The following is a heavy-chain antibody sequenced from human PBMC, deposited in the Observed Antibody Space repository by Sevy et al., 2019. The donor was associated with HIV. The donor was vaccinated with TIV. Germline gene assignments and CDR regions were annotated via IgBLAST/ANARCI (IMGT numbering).Heavy chain of an antibody. CDR1: GYTLTELS. CDR2: FDPEDGET. CDR3: ATSVGRITIFGVVIMGFDAFDI. V-gene: IGHV1-24*01. J-gene: IGHJ3*02. D-gene: IGHD3-3*01. Sequence: ASVKVSCKVSGYTLTELSMHWVRQAPGKGLEWMGGFDPEDGETIYAQKFQGRVTMTEDTSTDTAYMELSSLGSEDTAVYYCATSVGRITIFGVVIMGFDAFDIWGQGTMVTVSS.